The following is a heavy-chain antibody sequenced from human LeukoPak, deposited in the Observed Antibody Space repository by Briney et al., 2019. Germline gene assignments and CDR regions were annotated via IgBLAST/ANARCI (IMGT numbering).Heavy chain of an antibody. J-gene: IGHJ6*03. CDR2: ISPYNGNT. D-gene: IGHD6-13*01. V-gene: IGHV1-18*01. CDR3: TRDPGNVSWDRYYYYYMDV. CDR1: GYTFTTCG. Sequence: GASVNVSCKTSGYTFTTCGISWVRQAPGQGLEWMGWISPYNGNTNYARNLQGRVTMTTDTSTSTAYMELRSLRSDDTAVYYCTRDPGNVSWDRYYYYYMDVWGKGTTVTVSS.